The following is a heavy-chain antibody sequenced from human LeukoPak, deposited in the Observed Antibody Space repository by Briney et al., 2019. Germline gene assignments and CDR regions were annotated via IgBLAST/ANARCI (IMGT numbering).Heavy chain of an antibody. D-gene: IGHD3-10*02. J-gene: IGHJ6*04. V-gene: IGHV3-48*03. CDR2: ISSSGSTI. Sequence: GVSLRLLCAASGFTLSSYEVHWVRGAPGEGLEWVSYISSSGSTIYYADSVKSRFTISRDKAKNSLYLKMNSLRAEDTAVYYCAELGITMFGGVWGKGTTVTISS. CDR1: GFTLSSYE. CDR3: AELGITMFGGV.